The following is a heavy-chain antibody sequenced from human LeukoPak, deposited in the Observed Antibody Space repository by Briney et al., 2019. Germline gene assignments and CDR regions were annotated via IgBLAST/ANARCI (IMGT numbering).Heavy chain of an antibody. CDR3: VRVSSASWYLIDY. V-gene: IGHV1-18*01. D-gene: IGHD2-2*01. CDR2: ISAYNGNR. CDR1: GYTFSDHG. Sequence: ASVKVSSKASGYTFSDHGFSWVRQAPGQGLEWMGWISAYNGNRKYAQKFQDRVSMTTETSTNTAYMEMRSLKFDDTAVYYCVRVSSASWYLIDYWGQGTLVTVSS. J-gene: IGHJ4*02.